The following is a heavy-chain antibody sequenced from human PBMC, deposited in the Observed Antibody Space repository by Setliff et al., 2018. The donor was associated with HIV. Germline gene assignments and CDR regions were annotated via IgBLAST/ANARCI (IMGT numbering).Heavy chain of an antibody. J-gene: IGHJ4*02. CDR1: GGSISSGGYY. CDR3: ARGGLGVVTSFDS. D-gene: IGHD3-3*01. CDR2: IHYSGNT. Sequence: NPSETLSLTCTVSGGSISSGGYYWSWIRQHPGKGLEWIGYIHYSGNTYNNPSLNSRISISVDMSENKFSLKLSSLTAADTAVYYCARGGLGVVTSFDSWGPGTLVTVSS. V-gene: IGHV4-31*02.